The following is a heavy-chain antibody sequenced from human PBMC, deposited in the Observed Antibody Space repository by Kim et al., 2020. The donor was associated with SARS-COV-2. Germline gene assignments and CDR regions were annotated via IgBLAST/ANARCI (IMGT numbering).Heavy chain of an antibody. CDR2: IYSGGICT. CDR3: ARDRFMVGIAALKRREDYYYKGMDA. Sequence: GGSLRLSCAASGFTFSSYSMSWVRQAPGKGLVWVSVIYSGGICTYYADSVKGRFTISRDNSKNTLYLQMNSLRAEDTAVYYCARDRFMVGIAALKRREDYYYKGMDAWGHGAPLTVSP. V-gene: IGHV3-23*03. J-gene: IGHJ6*01. CDR1: GFTFSSYS. D-gene: IGHD6-13*01.